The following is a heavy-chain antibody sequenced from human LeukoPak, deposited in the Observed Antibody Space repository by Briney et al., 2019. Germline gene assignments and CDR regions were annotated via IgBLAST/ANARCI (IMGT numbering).Heavy chain of an antibody. CDR1: GFTFSSYS. Sequence: GGSLRLSCAASGFTFSSYSMNWVRQAPGKGLEWVSSISSSSSYIYYADSVKGRFTISRDNAKNSLYLQMNSLRTEDTAVYYCARVGCSSTSCYTPPNWFDPWGQGTLVTVSS. V-gene: IGHV3-21*01. D-gene: IGHD2-2*02. CDR3: ARVGCSSTSCYTPPNWFDP. CDR2: ISSSSSYI. J-gene: IGHJ5*02.